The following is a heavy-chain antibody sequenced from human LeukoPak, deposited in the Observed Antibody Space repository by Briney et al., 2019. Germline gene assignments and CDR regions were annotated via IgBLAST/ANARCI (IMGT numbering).Heavy chain of an antibody. CDR2: MNPNSGNT. J-gene: IGHJ5*02. Sequence: ASVKVSCKASGYTFSSYDINWVRQATGQGLEWMGWMNPNSGNTGYAQKFQGRVTITTNTSINTAYMELSSLRSDDTAVYYCARAWNTDMYLWFDPWGQGTLVTVSS. V-gene: IGHV1-8*03. CDR1: GYTFSSYD. CDR3: ARAWNTDMYLWFDP. D-gene: IGHD5-18*01.